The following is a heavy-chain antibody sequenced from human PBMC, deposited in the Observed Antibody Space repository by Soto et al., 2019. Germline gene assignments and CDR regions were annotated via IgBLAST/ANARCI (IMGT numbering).Heavy chain of an antibody. CDR2: ISAYNGNT. V-gene: IGHV1-18*01. CDR1: GYTFTNFG. Sequence: ASVKVSCKASGYTFTNFGISWVRQAPGQGLEWMGWISAYNGNTNSAQKFQGRVTITRDTSASTAYMELSSLRSEDTAVYYCARGFPLWFDPWGQGTLVTVSS. J-gene: IGHJ5*02. CDR3: ARGFPLWFDP. D-gene: IGHD3-3*01.